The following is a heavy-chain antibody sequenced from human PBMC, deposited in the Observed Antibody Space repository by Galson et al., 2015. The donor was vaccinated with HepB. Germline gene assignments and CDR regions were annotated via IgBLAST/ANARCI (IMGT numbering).Heavy chain of an antibody. V-gene: IGHV1-46*01. J-gene: IGHJ6*02. CDR2: INPSGGST. CDR3: AREPYSSSSGNYYGMDV. D-gene: IGHD6-6*01. CDR1: GYTFTSYY. Sequence: SVKVSCKASGYTFTSYYMHWVRQAPGQGLEWMGIINPSGGSTSYAQKFQGRVTMTRDTSTSTVYMELSSLRSEDTAVYYCAREPYSSSSGNYYGMDVWGQGTPVTVSS.